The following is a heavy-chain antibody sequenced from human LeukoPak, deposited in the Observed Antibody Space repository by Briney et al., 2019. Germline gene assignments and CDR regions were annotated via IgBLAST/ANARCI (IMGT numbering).Heavy chain of an antibody. J-gene: IGHJ3*02. CDR3: ARAAAGNAFDI. CDR1: GGSINSGSHY. V-gene: IGHV4-39*02. D-gene: IGHD6-13*01. CDR2: IYYTGKT. Sequence: SETLSLTCTVSGGSINSGSHYWGWLRQPPGKGLEWIGSIYYTGKTYYNPSLKSRATMSVDTSKNHFSLTLSSVTAADTAVYYCARAAAGNAFDIWGQGTMVTVSS.